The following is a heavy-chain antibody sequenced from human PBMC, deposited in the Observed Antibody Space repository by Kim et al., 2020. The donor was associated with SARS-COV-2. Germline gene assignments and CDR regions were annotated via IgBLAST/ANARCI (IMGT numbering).Heavy chain of an antibody. V-gene: IGHV4-34*01. J-gene: IGHJ3*02. Sequence: SETLSLTCAVYGGSFSGYYWSWIRQPPGKGLEWIGEINHSGSTNYNPSLKSRVTISLDTPKNQFPLKLSSVPAADTAVYYCARGRVVMLGSGYVIWGQGTMVTVSS. D-gene: IGHD5-12*01. CDR2: INHSGST. CDR1: GGSFSGYY. CDR3: ARGRVVMLGSGYVI.